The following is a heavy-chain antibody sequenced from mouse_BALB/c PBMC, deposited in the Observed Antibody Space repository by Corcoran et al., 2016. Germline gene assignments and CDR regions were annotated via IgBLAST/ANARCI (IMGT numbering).Heavy chain of an antibody. Sequence: EVLLQQSGPVLVKAGASVKIPCMASGYTFTDYNMDWVKQSHGKSLEWIGDINPNNGGTIYNQKFSGKATLTVDKSSSTAYMELRSLTSEDTAVYYCSRGGMITAGRVAYWGQGTLVTVSA. CDR2: INPNNGGT. CDR3: SRGGMITAGRVAY. J-gene: IGHJ3*01. D-gene: IGHD2-4*01. CDR1: GYTFTDYN. V-gene: IGHV1-18*01.